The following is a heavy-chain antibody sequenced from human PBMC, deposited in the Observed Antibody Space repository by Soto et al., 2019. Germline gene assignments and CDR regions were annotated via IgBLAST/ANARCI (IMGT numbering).Heavy chain of an antibody. CDR2: IYNGLNT. D-gene: IGHD2-21*01. CDR3: ARVVTNWFDP. CDR1: GTSISSYY. J-gene: IGHJ5*02. V-gene: IGHV4-4*07. Sequence: SETLSLTCTVSGTSISSYYWSWIRQPAGKGLEWIGRIYNGLNTNYNPALKSRVTMSIDTSKNQFSLTLTSVTAAATAVYYCARVVTNWFDPWGQGTLVTVSS.